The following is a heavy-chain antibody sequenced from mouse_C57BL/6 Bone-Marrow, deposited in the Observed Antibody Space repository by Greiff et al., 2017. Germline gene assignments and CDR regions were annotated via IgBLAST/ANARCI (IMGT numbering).Heavy chain of an antibody. J-gene: IGHJ4*01. CDR2: IDPSDSNT. D-gene: IGHD1-1*01. V-gene: IGHV1-69*01. Sequence: QVQLQQPGAELVMPGASVKLSCKASGYTFTSYWMHWVKQRPGQGLEWIGEIDPSDSNTNYNQKFKGKSTLTVDKSSSTAYMQLSSLTSEDSAVYYCARGDYYYCSSPYAIDYWGQGTSVTVSS. CDR3: ARGDYYYCSSPYAIDY. CDR1: GYTFTSYW.